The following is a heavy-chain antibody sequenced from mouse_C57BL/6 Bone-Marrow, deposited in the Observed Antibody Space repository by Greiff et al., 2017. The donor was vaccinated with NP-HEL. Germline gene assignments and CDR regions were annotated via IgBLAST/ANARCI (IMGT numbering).Heavy chain of an antibody. V-gene: IGHV1-69*01. CDR1: GYTFTSYW. Sequence: QVQLQQPGAELVMPGASVKLSCKASGYTFTSYWMHWVKQRPGQGLEWIGEIDPSDSYTNYNQKFKGKSTLTVDKSSSTAYMQLSSLTSEDSAVYYCAREDYGSSPYFDYWGQGTTPTVSS. J-gene: IGHJ2*01. CDR3: AREDYGSSPYFDY. CDR2: IDPSDSYT. D-gene: IGHD1-1*01.